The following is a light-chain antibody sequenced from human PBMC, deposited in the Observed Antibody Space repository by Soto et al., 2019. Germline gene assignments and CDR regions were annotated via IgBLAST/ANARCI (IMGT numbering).Light chain of an antibody. CDR1: QSINRH. CDR3: QQRSNWPPVT. Sequence: EIVLTQSPATLSLSPGERATLSCRASQSINRHLAWYRQKPGRAPRLLIYDASNRATGNPARISGSGSGTDFTLTSSSLEPEDFGVYYCQQRSNWPPVTFGGGTKVEIK. CDR2: DAS. V-gene: IGKV3-11*01. J-gene: IGKJ4*01.